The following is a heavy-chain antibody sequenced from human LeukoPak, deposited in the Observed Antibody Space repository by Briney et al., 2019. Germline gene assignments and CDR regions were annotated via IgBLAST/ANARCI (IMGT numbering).Heavy chain of an antibody. J-gene: IGHJ3*01. CDR3: ARDKGRITIAAPKDAFDV. Sequence: GGSLRLSCAASGFTFSRSGVSWFRQAPGKGLEWVSAISGSGGRTYYADSVGGRFAIPRDNSRNTLYLQMNNLRAEDTAIYFCARDKGRITIAAPKDAFDVWGQGTTVTVRS. CDR1: GFTFSRSG. CDR2: ISGSGGRT. V-gene: IGHV3-23*01. D-gene: IGHD6-6*01.